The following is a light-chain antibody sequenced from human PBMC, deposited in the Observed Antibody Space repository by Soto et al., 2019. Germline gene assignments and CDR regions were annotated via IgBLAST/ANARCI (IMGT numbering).Light chain of an antibody. J-gene: IGKJ5*01. CDR1: QSVSSSY. V-gene: IGKV3-20*01. CDR2: GAS. CDR3: QQYGTSPIT. Sequence: IVLTQSPGTLSLSPGERATLSCRSSQSVSSSYLAWYQQKAGQAPRLLIYGASSNATGIPDRFSGSGSGTDFTLTISRLEPEDFAVYYCQQYGTSPITFGQGTRLEIK.